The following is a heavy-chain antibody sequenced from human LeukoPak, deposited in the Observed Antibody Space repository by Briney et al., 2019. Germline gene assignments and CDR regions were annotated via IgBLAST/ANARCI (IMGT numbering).Heavy chain of an antibody. CDR2: VYYTGAS. V-gene: IGHV4-39*07. J-gene: IGHJ4*02. Sequence: SETLSLTCTVSGGSISSSSYYWGWIRQPPGKGLEWIGSVYYTGASYYNPSLKSLATISIDTSKKHFSLKLTSVTAADTAVYYCARGAPPQNWGQGTLVTVSS. CDR1: GGSISSSSYY. CDR3: ARGAPPQN.